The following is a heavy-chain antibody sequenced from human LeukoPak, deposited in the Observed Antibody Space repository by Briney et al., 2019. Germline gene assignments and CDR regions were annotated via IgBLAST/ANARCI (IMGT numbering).Heavy chain of an antibody. D-gene: IGHD6-25*01. CDR3: ARDTSAGAFDY. Sequence: SETLSLTCTVPGGSISSYYWSWIRQPPGKGLEWIGYIYYSGSTNYNPSLKSRVTISVDTSKNQSSLKLSSVTAADTAVYYCARDTSAGAFDYWGQGTLVTVSS. J-gene: IGHJ4*02. CDR1: GGSISSYY. CDR2: IYYSGST. V-gene: IGHV4-59*01.